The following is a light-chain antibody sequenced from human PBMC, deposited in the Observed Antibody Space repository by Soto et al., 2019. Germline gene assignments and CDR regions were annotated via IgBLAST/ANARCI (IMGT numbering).Light chain of an antibody. Sequence: EIVLTQSPATLSLSPGERATLSCRASQSVSSYLAWYQQKPGQAPRLLIYDASNRATGIPARFSGSGSGTDFTPTISSLEPEDFALYYCQQRSNWPVLTFGPGTKVDIK. CDR2: DAS. CDR3: QQRSNWPVLT. CDR1: QSVSSY. V-gene: IGKV3-11*01. J-gene: IGKJ3*01.